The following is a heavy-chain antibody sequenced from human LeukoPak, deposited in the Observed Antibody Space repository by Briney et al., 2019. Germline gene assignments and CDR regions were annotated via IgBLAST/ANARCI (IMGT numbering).Heavy chain of an antibody. Sequence: SETLSLTCAVYGGSFSGYYWSWLRQPPGKGLEWIGEINHSGSTNYNPSLKSRVNISVDTSKNQFSLKLSPVTAADTAVYYCTRRSVLASAFDIWGQGTMVTVSS. CDR3: TRRSVLASAFDI. V-gene: IGHV4-34*01. CDR2: INHSGST. D-gene: IGHD5-12*01. CDR1: GGSFSGYY. J-gene: IGHJ3*02.